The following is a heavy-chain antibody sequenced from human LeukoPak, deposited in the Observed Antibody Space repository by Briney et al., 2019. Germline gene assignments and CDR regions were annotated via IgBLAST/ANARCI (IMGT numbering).Heavy chain of an antibody. D-gene: IGHD3-10*01. CDR1: GGSISSGGYY. Sequence: SETLSLTCTVSGGSISSGGYYWSWIRQPPGKGLEWIGEINHSGSTNYNPSLKSRVTISVDTSKNQFSLKLSSVTAADTAVYYCAREESITMVRGVSLFDYWGQGTLVTVSS. CDR3: AREESITMVRGVSLFDY. J-gene: IGHJ4*02. CDR2: INHSGST. V-gene: IGHV4-39*07.